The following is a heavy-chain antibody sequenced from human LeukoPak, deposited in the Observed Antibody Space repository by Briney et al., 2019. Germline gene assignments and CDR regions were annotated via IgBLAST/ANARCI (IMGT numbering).Heavy chain of an antibody. V-gene: IGHV3-7*01. D-gene: IGHD2-15*01. J-gene: IGHJ4*02. CDR3: GGVVAGAIDY. CDR2: INLDGSDT. Sequence: GGSLRLSCAASGFTFGGYSMTWVRQAPGKGPEWVANINLDGSDTFYVGFVKGRFTISRDNADNSLYLQMNSLRAEDTAVYYCGGVVAGAIDYWGQGTLVTVSS. CDR1: GFTFGGYS.